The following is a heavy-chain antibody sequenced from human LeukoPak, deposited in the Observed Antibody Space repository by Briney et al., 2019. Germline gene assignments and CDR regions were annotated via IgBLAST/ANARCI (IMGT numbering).Heavy chain of an antibody. V-gene: IGHV1-2*06. Sequence: ASVKVSCKASGYTFSTYPMNWVRQAPGQGLEWMGRINPNSGGTNYAQKFQGRVTMTRDTSISTAYMELSRLRSDDTAVYYCAREVSGDPGGYWGQGTLVTVSS. CDR2: INPNSGGT. CDR1: GYTFSTYP. CDR3: AREVSGDPGGY. J-gene: IGHJ4*02. D-gene: IGHD7-27*01.